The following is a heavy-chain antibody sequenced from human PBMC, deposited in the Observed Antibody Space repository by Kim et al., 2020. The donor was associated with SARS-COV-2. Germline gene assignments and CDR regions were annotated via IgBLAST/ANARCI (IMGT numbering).Heavy chain of an antibody. D-gene: IGHD1-26*01. CDR2: ISGSGGST. CDR3: AKKVVGAKQVYFDY. CDR1: GFTFSSYT. Sequence: GGSLRLSCAASGFTFSSYTMSWVRQAPGKGLEWVSAISGSGGSTYYADSVKGRFTISRDNSKNTLYLQMNSLRAEDTAVYYCAKKVVGAKQVYFDYWGQGTLVTVSS. J-gene: IGHJ4*02. V-gene: IGHV3-23*01.